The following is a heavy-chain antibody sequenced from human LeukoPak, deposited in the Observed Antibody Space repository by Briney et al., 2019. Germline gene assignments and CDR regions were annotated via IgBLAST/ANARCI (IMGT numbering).Heavy chain of an antibody. V-gene: IGHV3-23*01. D-gene: IGHD3-9*01. CDR2: ISGSGGST. J-gene: IGHJ4*02. CDR3: ARRILTGYSLPDQ. Sequence: GGTLRLSCAASGFTFSSYGMRWVRQAPGKGLEWVSAISGSGGSTYYADSVKGRFTISRDNSKNTLYLQMNSLRAEDTAVYYCARRILTGYSLPDQWGQGTLVTVSS. CDR1: GFTFSSYG.